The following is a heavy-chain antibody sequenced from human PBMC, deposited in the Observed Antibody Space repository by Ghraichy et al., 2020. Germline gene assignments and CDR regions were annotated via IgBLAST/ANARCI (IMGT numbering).Heavy chain of an antibody. Sequence: SETLSLTCTVSGGSISSGSYYWSWIRQPAGKGLEWIGRIYTSGSTNYNPSLKSRVTISVDTSKNQLSLKLSSVTAADTAVYYCARGTRFSYGFQYYYGMDVWGQGTTVTVSS. J-gene: IGHJ6*02. CDR3: ARGTRFSYGFQYYYGMDV. CDR2: IYTSGST. CDR1: GGSISSGSYY. D-gene: IGHD5-18*01. V-gene: IGHV4-61*02.